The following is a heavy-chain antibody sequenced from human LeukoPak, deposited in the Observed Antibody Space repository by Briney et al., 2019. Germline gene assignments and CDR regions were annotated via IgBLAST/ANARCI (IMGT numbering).Heavy chain of an antibody. D-gene: IGHD1-26*01. CDR1: GFTFSSYA. V-gene: IGHV3-23*01. Sequence: GGSLRLSCAASGFTFSSYAMSWVRQAPGKGLEAPGKGLEWVSTISASGHATYYPDSVRGRFTISRDNSKSTLHLQMDSLRAEDSALYYCAKWPEGATPKFHHWGQGTLVTVSS. CDR2: ISASGHAT. CDR3: AKWPEGATPKFHH. J-gene: IGHJ4*02.